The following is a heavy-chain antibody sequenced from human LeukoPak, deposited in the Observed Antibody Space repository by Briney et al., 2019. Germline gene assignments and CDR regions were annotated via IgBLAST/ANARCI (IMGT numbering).Heavy chain of an antibody. J-gene: IGHJ6*03. CDR2: IKKDGSEK. D-gene: IGHD1-26*01. Sequence: QTGGSLRLSCAASGFTFNNYWMSWVRQAPGKGLEWVANIKKDGSEKYYVDSVKGRFTISRDNSKNTLYLQMDSLRAEDTAVYYCARVLSGSFYYYYYYMDVWGKGTTVTISS. CDR1: GFTFNNYW. CDR3: ARVLSGSFYYYYYYMDV. V-gene: IGHV3-7*01.